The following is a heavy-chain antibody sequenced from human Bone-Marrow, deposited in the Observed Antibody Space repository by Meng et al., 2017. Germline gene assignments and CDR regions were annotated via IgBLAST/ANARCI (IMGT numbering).Heavy chain of an antibody. CDR1: GFTFDLYG. D-gene: IGHD6-13*01. Sequence: SLKISCVVSGFTFDLYGMHWVRQAPGKGLEWVSGILLDSGGIGYADSVKGRFTISRDNAKNSLYLQMNSLRAEDTALYYCASKGTSSSYDYWGQGTLVTVSS. J-gene: IGHJ4*02. CDR2: ILLDSGGI. CDR3: ASKGTSSSYDY. V-gene: IGHV3-9*01.